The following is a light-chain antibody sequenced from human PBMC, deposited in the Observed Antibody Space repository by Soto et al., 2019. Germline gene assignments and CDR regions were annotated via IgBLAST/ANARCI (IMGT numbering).Light chain of an antibody. Sequence: EIVLTQSPGTLSLSLGERATLSCMASQSVSSNYLAWYQQKPGQAPRLLICVTSSRATGIPDRFSGSGSGTDFTLTISRLEPEDFAVYYCQQYGNSPRYSFGQGTKLEIK. J-gene: IGKJ2*03. V-gene: IGKV3-20*01. CDR1: QSVSSNY. CDR3: QQYGNSPRYS. CDR2: VTS.